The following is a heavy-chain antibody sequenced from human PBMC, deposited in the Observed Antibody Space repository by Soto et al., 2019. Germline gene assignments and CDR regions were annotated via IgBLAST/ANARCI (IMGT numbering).Heavy chain of an antibody. CDR2: IYYSGST. CDR1: GGSISSGGYY. Sequence: SETLSLTCTVSGGSISSGGYYWSWIRQHPGKGLEWIGYIYYSGSTYYNPSLKSRVTISVDTSKNQFSLKLSSVTAADTAVYYCARDSTRVSRGFDYWGQGTLVTVSS. D-gene: IGHD3-10*01. J-gene: IGHJ4*02. CDR3: ARDSTRVSRGFDY. V-gene: IGHV4-31*03.